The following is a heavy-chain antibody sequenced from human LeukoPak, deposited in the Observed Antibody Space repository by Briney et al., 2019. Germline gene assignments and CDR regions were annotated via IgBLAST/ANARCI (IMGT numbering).Heavy chain of an antibody. D-gene: IGHD3-10*01. Sequence: GGSLRLSCAASGFTFSSYGMSWVRQAPGKGLVWVSRINTDGSTTNYADSVKGRYTISRDNAKNTLYLQMNSLRAEDTAVYYCARAPYYSGSGSYYNDYWGQGTLVTVSS. CDR3: ARAPYYSGSGSYYNDY. CDR1: GFTFSSYG. CDR2: INTDGSTT. V-gene: IGHV3-74*01. J-gene: IGHJ4*02.